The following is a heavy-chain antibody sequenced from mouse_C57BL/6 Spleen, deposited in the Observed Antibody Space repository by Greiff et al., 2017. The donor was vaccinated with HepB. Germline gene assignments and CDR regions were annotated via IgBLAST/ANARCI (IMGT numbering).Heavy chain of an antibody. D-gene: IGHD4-1*01. V-gene: IGHV14-1*01. CDR3: TRGWEGYYFDY. CDR2: IDPEDGDT. Sequence: EVQLQQSGAELVRPGASVKLSCTASGFNIKDYYMHWVKQRPEQGLEWIGRIDPEDGDTEYAPKFQGKATMTADPSSNTAYLQLSSLTSEDTAVYYCTRGWEGYYFDYWGQGTTLTVSS. J-gene: IGHJ2*01. CDR1: GFNIKDYY.